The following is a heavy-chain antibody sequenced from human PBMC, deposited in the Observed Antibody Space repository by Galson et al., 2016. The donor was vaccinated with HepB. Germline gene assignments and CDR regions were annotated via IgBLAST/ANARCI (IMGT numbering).Heavy chain of an antibody. CDR2: LYWGDDK. D-gene: IGHD1-26*01. J-gene: IGHJ5*02. CDR3: AHGVGAFDP. Sequence: PALVKPTQTLTLTCPFPGFSLSTSGVGVGWTRQPPGQALEWLAPLYWGDDKLYSPSLKSRLTITKDTSKNQVVLTMTNMDPVDTATYYCAHGVGAFDPWGQGTLVTVSS. CDR1: GFSLSTSGVG. V-gene: IGHV2-5*02.